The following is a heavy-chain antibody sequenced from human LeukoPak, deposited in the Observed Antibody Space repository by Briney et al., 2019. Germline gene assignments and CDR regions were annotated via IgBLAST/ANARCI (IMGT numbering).Heavy chain of an antibody. V-gene: IGHV3-23*01. J-gene: IGHJ5*02. Sequence: GGSLRLSCAASGFTIREYSMSWVRQAPGKGLEWVSNIRSNGGDTYYTDSVKGRFTISRDNSKNTLYLEMNSLRAEDTAVYYCAKGGYTTWFDPWGQGTLVTVSS. D-gene: IGHD2-15*01. CDR3: AKGGYTTWFDP. CDR1: GFTIREYS. CDR2: IRSNGGDT.